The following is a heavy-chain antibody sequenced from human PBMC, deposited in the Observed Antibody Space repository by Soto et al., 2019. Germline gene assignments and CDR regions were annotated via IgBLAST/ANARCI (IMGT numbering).Heavy chain of an antibody. Sequence: GGSLRLSCAASGFTFSSYGMHWVRQAPGKGLEWVAVIWYDGSNKYYADSVKGRFTISRDNSKNTLYLQMNSLRAEDTAVYYCARDNGYYDSSGYFLFDYWGQGTLVTVSS. CDR2: IWYDGSNK. CDR1: GFTFSSYG. J-gene: IGHJ4*02. V-gene: IGHV3-33*01. CDR3: ARDNGYYDSSGYFLFDY. D-gene: IGHD3-22*01.